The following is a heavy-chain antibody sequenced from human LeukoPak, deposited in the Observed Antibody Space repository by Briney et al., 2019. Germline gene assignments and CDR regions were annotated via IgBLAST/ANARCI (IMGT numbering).Heavy chain of an antibody. CDR3: ARGPPLTMIVVVPIDY. D-gene: IGHD3-22*01. V-gene: IGHV3-30-3*01. J-gene: IGHJ4*02. Sequence: GGSLRLSCAASGFTFSSYAMHWVRQAPGKGLEWVAVISYDGSNKYYADSVKGRFTISRDNSKNTLYLQMNSLRAEDTAVYYCARGPPLTMIVVVPIDYWGQGTLVTASS. CDR2: ISYDGSNK. CDR1: GFTFSSYA.